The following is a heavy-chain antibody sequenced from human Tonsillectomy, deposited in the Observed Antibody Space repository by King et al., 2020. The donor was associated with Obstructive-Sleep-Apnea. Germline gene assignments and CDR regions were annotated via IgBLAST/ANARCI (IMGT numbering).Heavy chain of an antibody. CDR1: GFTFSDYY. V-gene: IGHV3-11*01. CDR2: ISSSGNTM. CDR3: AKCGYPYYFDY. Sequence: VQLVESGGGLVKPGGSLRLSCAASGFTFSDYYMSWIRQAPGKGLEWVSYISSSGNTMYYADSVKGRFTISRDNAKNSLHLQMNSLGAEDTAVYYCAKCGYPYYFDYWGQGTLVTVSS. D-gene: IGHD5-18*01. J-gene: IGHJ4*02.